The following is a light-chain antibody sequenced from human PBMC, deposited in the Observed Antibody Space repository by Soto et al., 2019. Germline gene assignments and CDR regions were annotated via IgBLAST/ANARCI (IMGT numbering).Light chain of an antibody. CDR1: RTISSTY. Sequence: EIVLTQSPVTVSSSPGDRATISCXXSRTISSTYLAWYQQKPGQAPRLLIYAASTRATGIPDRFSGSGSGTDFTLTISRLEPEDFAVYYCQQYGSSPKTFGQGTKVDIK. CDR2: AAS. J-gene: IGKJ1*01. CDR3: QQYGSSPKT. V-gene: IGKV3-20*01.